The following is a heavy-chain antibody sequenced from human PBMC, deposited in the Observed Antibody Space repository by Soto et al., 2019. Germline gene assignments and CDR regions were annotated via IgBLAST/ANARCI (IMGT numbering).Heavy chain of an antibody. V-gene: IGHV4-34*01. CDR1: GGSFSGYY. CDR2: INHSGGT. CDR3: ARGPSIAARRGRGDY. J-gene: IGHJ4*02. Sequence: PSETLSLTCAVYGGSFSGYYWSWIRQPPGKGLEWIGEINHSGGTNYNPSLKSRVTISVDTSKNQFSLKLSSVTAADTAVYYCARGPSIAARRGRGDYWGQGTLVTVSS. D-gene: IGHD6-6*01.